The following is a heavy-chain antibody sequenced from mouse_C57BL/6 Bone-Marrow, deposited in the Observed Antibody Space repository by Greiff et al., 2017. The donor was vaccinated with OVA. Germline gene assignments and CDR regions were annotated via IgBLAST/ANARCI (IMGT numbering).Heavy chain of an antibody. V-gene: IGHV1-18*01. CDR3: ARGDGNYYWYFDV. D-gene: IGHD2-1*01. CDR2: INPNNGGT. CDR1: GYTFTDYN. J-gene: IGHJ1*03. Sequence: VQLQQSGPELVKPGASVKIPCKASGYTFTDYNMDWVKQSHGKSLEWIGDINPNNGGTIYNQKFKGKATLTVDKSSSTAYMELRSLTSEDTAVYYCARGDGNYYWYFDVWGTGTTVTVAS.